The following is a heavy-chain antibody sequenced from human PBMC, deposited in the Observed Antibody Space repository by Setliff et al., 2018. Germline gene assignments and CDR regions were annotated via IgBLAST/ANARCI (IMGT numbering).Heavy chain of an antibody. V-gene: IGHV3-74*01. J-gene: IGHJ4*02. CDR1: GPMFSRYW. Sequence: GGSLRLSCVVSGPMFSRYWIHWVRQSPGKGLVWVARINGDGSSASYADSVEGRFTISRDNAKNTLYLQMNSLRAEDTAVFYCVAVRWNYPTVWGQGTLVTVSS. CDR2: INGDGSSA. CDR3: VAVRWNYPTV. D-gene: IGHD1-7*01.